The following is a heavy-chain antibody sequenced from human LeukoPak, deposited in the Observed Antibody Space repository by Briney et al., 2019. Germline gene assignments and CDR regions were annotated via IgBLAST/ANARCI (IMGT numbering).Heavy chain of an antibody. CDR1: GFTFDDYG. CDR3: ARDLAEGYDYGDYSPDDAFDI. V-gene: IGHV3-20*04. J-gene: IGHJ3*02. CDR2: INWNGGST. Sequence: GGSLRLSCAASGFTFDDYGMSWVRQAPGKGLEWVSGINWNGGSTGYADSVKGRFTISRDNSKNTLYLQMNSLRAEDTAVYYCARDLAEGYDYGDYSPDDAFDIWGQGTMVTVSS. D-gene: IGHD4-17*01.